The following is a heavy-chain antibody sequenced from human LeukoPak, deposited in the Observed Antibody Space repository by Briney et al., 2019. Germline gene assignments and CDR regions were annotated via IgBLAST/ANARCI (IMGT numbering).Heavy chain of an antibody. CDR2: IYPGNSDT. CDR3: ARHWGKPNNWFDP. D-gene: IGHD3-16*01. V-gene: IGHV5-51*01. J-gene: IGHJ5*02. Sequence: GESLKISCKGSGYSFTNYWIGWVRQMPGKGLEWMGLIYPGNSDTRYSPSFQGQVTISADESISTAYLQWSSLKASDTAMYCCARHWGKPNNWFDPWGQGTLVTVSS. CDR1: GYSFTNYW.